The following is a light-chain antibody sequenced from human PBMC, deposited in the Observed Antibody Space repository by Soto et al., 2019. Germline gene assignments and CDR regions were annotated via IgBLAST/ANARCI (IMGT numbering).Light chain of an antibody. Sequence: EIVLTQSPATLSLSPGERATLSCRASQSVSSYLAWYQQKHGEAPRLLLYDASKRATGIPARFSGSGSGTDFTLTISSLEPEDFAVYYCQQYGSLPRTFGQGTKVEIK. J-gene: IGKJ1*01. CDR2: DAS. CDR3: QQYGSLPRT. V-gene: IGKV3-11*01. CDR1: QSVSSY.